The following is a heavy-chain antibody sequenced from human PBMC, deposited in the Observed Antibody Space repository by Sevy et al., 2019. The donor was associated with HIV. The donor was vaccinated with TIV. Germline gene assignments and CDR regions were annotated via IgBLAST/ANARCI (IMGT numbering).Heavy chain of an antibody. V-gene: IGHV3-23*01. J-gene: IGHJ6*02. CDR2: ISGSGGST. CDR3: AKGGNIVVVPAAMITPDYYYYGMDV. D-gene: IGHD2-2*01. Sequence: GGSLRLSCAASGFTFSSYAMSWVRQAPGKGLEWVSAISGSGGSTYYADSVKGRFTISRDNSKNTLYLQMNSLRAEDTAVYYCAKGGNIVVVPAAMITPDYYYYGMDVWGQGTTVTVSS. CDR1: GFTFSSYA.